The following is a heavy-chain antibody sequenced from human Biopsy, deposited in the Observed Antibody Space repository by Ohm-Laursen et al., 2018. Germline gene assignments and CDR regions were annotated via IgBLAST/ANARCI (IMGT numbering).Heavy chain of an antibody. D-gene: IGHD5-12*01. CDR1: GGSVSSGSYY. J-gene: IGHJ3*02. CDR2: IYYSGST. CDR3: AGRPWPSAFDI. Sequence: SQTLSLTCTVSGGSVSSGSYYWSWIRQPPGKGLEWIGYIYYSGSTNYNPSLKSRVTISVDTSRNQFSLKLSSVNAADTAVYYCAGRPWPSAFDIWGQGTMVTVSS. V-gene: IGHV4-61*01.